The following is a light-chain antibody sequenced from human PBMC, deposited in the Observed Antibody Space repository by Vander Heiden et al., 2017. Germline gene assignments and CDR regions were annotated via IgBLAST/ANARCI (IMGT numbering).Light chain of an antibody. Sequence: DMVMTQSQATLSVSPGERATLSCRARQSVNRNLAWYQQKPGQAPRLLIYGASTRATAVPARFSGSGSGTEFTLTISSLQSEDVAVYYCQQYDDWPRTFGQGTRVEIK. CDR3: QQYDDWPRT. CDR2: GAS. J-gene: IGKJ1*01. CDR1: QSVNRN. V-gene: IGKV3-15*01.